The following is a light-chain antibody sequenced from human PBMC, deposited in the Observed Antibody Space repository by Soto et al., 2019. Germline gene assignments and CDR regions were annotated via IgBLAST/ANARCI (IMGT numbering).Light chain of an antibody. CDR1: SSDVGGYNY. CDR2: EVS. J-gene: IGLJ1*01. Sequence: QSALTQPASVSGSPGQSITISCTGTSSDVGGYNYVSWYQQHPGKAPKLMIYEVSHRPSGVSNRFSGSKSGNTASLTISGLQAEDEADYYCTSYTSNSTRVFGTGTKLTVL. V-gene: IGLV2-14*01. CDR3: TSYTSNSTRV.